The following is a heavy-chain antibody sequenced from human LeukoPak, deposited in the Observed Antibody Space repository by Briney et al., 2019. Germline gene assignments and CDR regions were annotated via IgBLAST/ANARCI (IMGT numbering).Heavy chain of an antibody. CDR2: ISAYNGNT. CDR1: GGTFSSYA. CDR3: ARDRRIVGATTRSDY. Sequence: ASVKVSCKASGGTFSSYAISWVRQAPGQGLEWMGWISAYNGNTNYAQKLQGRVTMTTDTSTSTAYMELRSLRSDDTAVYYCARDRRIVGATTRSDYWGQGTLVTVSS. J-gene: IGHJ4*02. D-gene: IGHD1-26*01. V-gene: IGHV1-18*01.